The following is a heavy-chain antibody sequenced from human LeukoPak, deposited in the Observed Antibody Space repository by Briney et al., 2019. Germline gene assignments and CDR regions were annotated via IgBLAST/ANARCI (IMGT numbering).Heavy chain of an antibody. CDR2: ISYNGSNK. D-gene: IGHD6-19*01. CDR1: GFTFSSYG. Sequence: PGRSLRLSCAASGFTFSSYGMHWVRQAPGKGLEWVAVISYNGSNKYYAASVKGRFTISRDNSKNTLYLQMNSLRAEDTAVYYCAKNSRIAVAGTGGWFDPWGQGTLVTVSS. J-gene: IGHJ5*02. V-gene: IGHV3-30*18. CDR3: AKNSRIAVAGTGGWFDP.